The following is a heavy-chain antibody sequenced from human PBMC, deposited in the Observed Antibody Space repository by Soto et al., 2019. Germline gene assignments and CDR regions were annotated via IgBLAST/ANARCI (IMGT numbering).Heavy chain of an antibody. CDR1: CDSINNGHW. D-gene: IGHD3-3*02. V-gene: IGHV4-4*02. CDR2: TYHSGTT. CDR3: ARVVNSMPARGPNWFDH. J-gene: IGHJ5*02. Sequence: SETLSLTSAVSCDSINNGHWWSWVRQTPGKGLEWIGETYHSGTTNYNPSLKTRVTISIDKSKNQFSLKMNSVAAADTPVYYCARVVNSMPARGPNWFDHGGQGSLVTDSS.